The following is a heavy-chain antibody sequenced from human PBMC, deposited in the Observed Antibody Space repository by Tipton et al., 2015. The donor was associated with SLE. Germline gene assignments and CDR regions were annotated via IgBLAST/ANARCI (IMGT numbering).Heavy chain of an antibody. Sequence: TLSLTCTVSGGSISSYYWSWIRQPPGKGLEWIGYIYYSGSTNYNPSLKSRVTISVDTSKNQFSLKLSSVTAADTAVYYCARHRYSSGQLGYWGQGTPVTVSS. CDR1: GGSISSYY. V-gene: IGHV4-59*08. CDR2: IYYSGST. CDR3: ARHRYSSGQLGY. D-gene: IGHD6-19*01. J-gene: IGHJ4*02.